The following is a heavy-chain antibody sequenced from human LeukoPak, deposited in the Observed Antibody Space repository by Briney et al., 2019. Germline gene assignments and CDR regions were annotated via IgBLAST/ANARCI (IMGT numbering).Heavy chain of an antibody. CDR3: ARATDSGWYGFDY. CDR2: IYYSGST. CDR1: GGSISSYY. D-gene: IGHD6-19*01. Sequence: SETLSPTCTVSGGSISSYYWSWIRQPPGKGLEWIGYIYYSGSTNYNPSLKSRVTISVDTSKNQFSLKLSSVTAADTAVYYCARATDSGWYGFDYWGQGTLVTVSS. V-gene: IGHV4-59*01. J-gene: IGHJ4*02.